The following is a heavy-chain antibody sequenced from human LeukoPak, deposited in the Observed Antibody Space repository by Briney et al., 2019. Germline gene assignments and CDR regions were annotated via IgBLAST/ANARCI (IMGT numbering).Heavy chain of an antibody. CDR3: APTPRALIDY. J-gene: IGHJ4*02. CDR2: ISGSGGST. CDR1: GFTFSSYA. Sequence: HTRGSLRLSCAASGFTFSSYAMSWVRQAPGKGLEWVSAISGSGGSTYYADSVKGRFTISRDNSKNTLYLQMNSLRAEDTAVYYCAPTPRALIDYWGQGTLVTVSS. V-gene: IGHV3-23*01.